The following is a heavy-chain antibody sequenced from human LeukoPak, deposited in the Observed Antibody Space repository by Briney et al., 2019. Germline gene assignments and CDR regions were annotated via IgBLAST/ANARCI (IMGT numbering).Heavy chain of an antibody. J-gene: IGHJ3*02. V-gene: IGHV4-59*01. CDR1: GGSISSYY. CDR3: AREPNYYYDSSGYRTGDAFDI. CDR2: IYYSGST. Sequence: SETLSLTCTVSGGSISSYYWSWIRQPPGKGLEWIGYIYYSGSTNYNPSLKSRVTISVDTSKNQFSLKLSSVTAADTAVYYCAREPNYYYDSSGYRTGDAFDIWGQGTMVTVSS. D-gene: IGHD3-22*01.